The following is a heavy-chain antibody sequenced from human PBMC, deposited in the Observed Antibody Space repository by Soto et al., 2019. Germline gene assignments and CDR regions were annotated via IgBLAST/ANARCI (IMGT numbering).Heavy chain of an antibody. CDR2: IYYSGST. J-gene: IGHJ4*02. Sequence: PSETLSLTCTVSGASISTYYWSWIRQPPGKGLEWIGYIYYSGSTNYNPSLKSRVTMSVDTSKNQVSLRLTSVTGADTAVYYCARGSDRAKVGYWGQGTMVTVSS. V-gene: IGHV4-59*12. CDR3: ARGSDRAKVGY. CDR1: GASISTYY. D-gene: IGHD3-22*01.